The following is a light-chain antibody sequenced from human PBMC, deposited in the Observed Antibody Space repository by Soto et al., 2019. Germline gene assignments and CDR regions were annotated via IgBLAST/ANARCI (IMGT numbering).Light chain of an antibody. CDR2: LGS. J-gene: IGKJ1*01. V-gene: IGKV2-28*01. CDR1: QSLLHTNGINY. CDR3: MQALQKPST. Sequence: FVVTQSPLSLPVTPGETASMSFRSIQSLLHTNGINYLHWYLQKPGQSPQLLIYLGSHRASGVPDRFSGSGSGTEYTLRISRVEDDDVGIYYCMQALQKPSTFGQGTKVDIK.